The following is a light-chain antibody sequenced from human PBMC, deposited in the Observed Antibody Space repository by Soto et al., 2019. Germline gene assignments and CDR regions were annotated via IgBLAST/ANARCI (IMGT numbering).Light chain of an antibody. Sequence: NFMLTQPHSVSESPVKTLSISCTRSSGSIANNYVQWYQQRPGSAHTTVIYENNQRLSGVPDRFSGSTDGSSNSASLTISGLQTEDEADYYCQSYDSDFVVFGGGTKLTVL. CDR2: ENN. J-gene: IGLJ2*01. V-gene: IGLV6-57*04. CDR1: SGSIANNY. CDR3: QSYDSDFVV.